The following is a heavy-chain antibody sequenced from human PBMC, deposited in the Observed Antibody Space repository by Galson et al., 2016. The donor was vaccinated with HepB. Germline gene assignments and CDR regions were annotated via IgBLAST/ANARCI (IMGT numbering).Heavy chain of an antibody. J-gene: IGHJ3*02. D-gene: IGHD1-26*01. CDR1: GGSISRSNW. CDR3: ERDHRAREGFGI. Sequence: SETLSLTCIVSGGSISRSNWWTWIRQPPGKGLEWIGEISHSGTTDYNPSFKSRINISVDMSKNEFSLKMSSVTAADTAVYYGERDHRAREGFGIWGQGTLVTVSS. CDR2: ISHSGTT. V-gene: IGHV4-4*02.